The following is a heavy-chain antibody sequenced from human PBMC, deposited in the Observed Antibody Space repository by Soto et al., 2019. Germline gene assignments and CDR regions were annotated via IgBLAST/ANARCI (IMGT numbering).Heavy chain of an antibody. CDR1: GFTFSSYA. D-gene: IGHD7-27*01. J-gene: IGHJ4*02. CDR3: ARVANWGYEYYFDY. CDR2: ISYDGSNK. V-gene: IGHV3-30-3*01. Sequence: GGSLRLSCAASGFTFSSYAMHWVRQAPGKGLEWVAVISYDGSNKYYADSVKGRFTISRDNSKNTLYLQMNSLRAEDTAVYYCARVANWGYEYYFDYWGQGTLVTVSS.